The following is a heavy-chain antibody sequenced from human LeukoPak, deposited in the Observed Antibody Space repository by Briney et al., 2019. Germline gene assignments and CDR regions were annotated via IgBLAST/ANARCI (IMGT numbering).Heavy chain of an antibody. CDR3: AREAGTNWIFGEYFPF. J-gene: IGHJ1*01. CDR1: GYTFTGYY. V-gene: IGHV1-2*02. Sequence: ASVKVSCKASGYTFTGYYMHWVRQAPGQGLEWMGWINPNSGGTNYAQKFQGRVTITRDTSADTAYMELSGLRSDDTAVYYCAREAGTNWIFGEYFPFWGQGTLVTVSA. CDR2: INPNSGGT. D-gene: IGHD1-1*01.